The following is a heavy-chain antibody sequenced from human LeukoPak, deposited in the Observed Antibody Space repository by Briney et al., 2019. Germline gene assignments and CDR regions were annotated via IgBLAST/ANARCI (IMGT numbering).Heavy chain of an antibody. J-gene: IGHJ4*02. Sequence: ASVKVSCKASGYSFTANYIYWVRQAPGQGLEWMGWISTQSGNTNYAQKVQGRLTLTTDRSTNTAYMELRSLRSDDTAVYYCARGAYGDKWGQGTMVTVSS. CDR1: GYSFTANY. D-gene: IGHD4-17*01. V-gene: IGHV1-18*01. CDR2: ISTQSGNT. CDR3: ARGAYGDK.